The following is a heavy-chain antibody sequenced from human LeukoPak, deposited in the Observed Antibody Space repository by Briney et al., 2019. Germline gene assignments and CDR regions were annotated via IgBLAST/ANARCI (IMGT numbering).Heavy chain of an antibody. CDR1: GFTFNIYA. Sequence: PGRSLRLSCAASGFTFNIYAMHWVRRAPGKGLERVAVISYDGSKTYYADSVKGRFTISRDNSKNTLYLQMNSLRAEDTALYYCARTMYITGSSDFDYWGQGTLVTVSS. D-gene: IGHD1-26*01. J-gene: IGHJ4*02. CDR2: ISYDGSKT. CDR3: ARTMYITGSSDFDY. V-gene: IGHV3-30-3*01.